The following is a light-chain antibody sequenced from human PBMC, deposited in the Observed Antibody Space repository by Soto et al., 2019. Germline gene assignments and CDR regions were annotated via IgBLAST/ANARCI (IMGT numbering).Light chain of an antibody. V-gene: IGKV3-20*01. CDR2: GAS. Sequence: EIVLTQSPGTLSLSPGERATLSCRASQSISSNFLAWYQQKPGRAPRLLIYGASSRATGIPDRFSGSGSGTDFTLTISRLEPEDFAVYYCQQYGSSHLTFRPGTKVDIK. CDR1: QSISSNF. CDR3: QQYGSSHLT. J-gene: IGKJ3*01.